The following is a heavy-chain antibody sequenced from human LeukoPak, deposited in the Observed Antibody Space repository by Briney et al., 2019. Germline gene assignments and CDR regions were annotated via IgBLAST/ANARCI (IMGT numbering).Heavy chain of an antibody. J-gene: IGHJ4*02. CDR1: GFTFSSYG. V-gene: IGHV3-23*01. Sequence: GGSLRLSCAASGFTFSSYGMSWVRQAPGKGLEWVSAISGSGGSTYYADSVKGRFTISRDNSKNTLYLQMNSRRAEDTAVYYCAKDDYYDSSGYYYGIFDYWGQGTLVTVSS. CDR3: AKDDYYDSSGYYYGIFDY. CDR2: ISGSGGST. D-gene: IGHD3-22*01.